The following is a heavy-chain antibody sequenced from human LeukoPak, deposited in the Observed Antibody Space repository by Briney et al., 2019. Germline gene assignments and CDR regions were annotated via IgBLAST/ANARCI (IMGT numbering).Heavy chain of an antibody. V-gene: IGHV3-30*04. Sequence: GGSLRLSCAASGFIFSSYAMHWVRQAPGKGLEWVAVISYDGSNKYYADSVKGRFIISRDNSKNTLYLQMNSLRAEDTAVYYCARDRYYYDSSGYYLTFPDYWGQGTLVTVSS. D-gene: IGHD3-22*01. CDR1: GFIFSSYA. J-gene: IGHJ4*02. CDR3: ARDRYYYDSSGYYLTFPDY. CDR2: ISYDGSNK.